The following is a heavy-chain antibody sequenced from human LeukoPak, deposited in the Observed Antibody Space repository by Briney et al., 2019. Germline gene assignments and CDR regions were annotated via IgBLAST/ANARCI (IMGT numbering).Heavy chain of an antibody. CDR2: IIPIFGTA. CDR1: GGTFSSYA. V-gene: IGHV1-69*01. J-gene: IGHJ4*02. Sequence: GSSVKVSCKASGGTFSSYAISWVRQAPGQGLEWMGGIIPIFGTANYAQKFQGGVTITADESTSTAYMELSRLRSEDTAVYYCAKSGDPGIAAEAYFDYWGQGTLVTVSS. CDR3: AKSGDPGIAAEAYFDY. D-gene: IGHD6-13*01.